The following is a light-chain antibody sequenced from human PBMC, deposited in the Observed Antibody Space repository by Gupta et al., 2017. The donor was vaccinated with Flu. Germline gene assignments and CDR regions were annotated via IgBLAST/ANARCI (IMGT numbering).Light chain of an antibody. CDR3: QQDGSLPWT. CDR1: QSVSSTF. J-gene: IGKJ1*01. CDR2: GTS. V-gene: IGKV3-20*01. Sequence: DNVLTQSPGTLSLSPGERATLSCRASQSVSSTFLAWFQQKPGQAPRLLIYGTSTRATGIPDRFSGSGSGTDFTLTISRLEPEDSAVYYCQQDGSLPWTFGHGTKVEIK.